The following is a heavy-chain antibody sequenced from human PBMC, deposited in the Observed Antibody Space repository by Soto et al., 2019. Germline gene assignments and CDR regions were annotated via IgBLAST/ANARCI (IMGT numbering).Heavy chain of an antibody. V-gene: IGHV4-59*08. CDR3: ARLVSSPNTEPYFDY. CDR1: GGSISSYY. D-gene: IGHD1-1*01. J-gene: IGHJ4*02. Sequence: PSETLSLTCTVSGGSISSYYWSWIRQPPGKGLEWIGYIYYSGSTNYNPSLKSRVTISVDTSKNQFSLKLSSVTAADTAVYYCARLVSSPNTEPYFDYWGQGTMVTVSS. CDR2: IYYSGST.